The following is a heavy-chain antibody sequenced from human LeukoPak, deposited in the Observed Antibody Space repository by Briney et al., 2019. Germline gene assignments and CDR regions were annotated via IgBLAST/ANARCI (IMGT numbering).Heavy chain of an antibody. Sequence: GGSLRPSCAASGFTFSSYGMHWVRQAPGKGLEWVAVIWYDGSNKYYADSVKGRFTISRDNSKNTLYLQMNSLRAEDTAVYYCARGRGAMGSFDYWGQGTLVTVSS. D-gene: IGHD3-10*01. J-gene: IGHJ4*02. CDR1: GFTFSSYG. V-gene: IGHV3-33*01. CDR2: IWYDGSNK. CDR3: ARGRGAMGSFDY.